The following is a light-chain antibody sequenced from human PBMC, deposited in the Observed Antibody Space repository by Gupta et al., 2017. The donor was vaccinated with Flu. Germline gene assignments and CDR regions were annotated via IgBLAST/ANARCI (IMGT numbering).Light chain of an antibody. CDR2: SNN. V-gene: IGLV1-44*01. CDR3: AAWDDSLNGVV. J-gene: IGLJ2*01. Sequence: SVLTQPPSASGTPGQRVTISCSGSSSNIGSNTVNWYQQLPGTAPKVLIYSNNQRPSGVPDRFSGSKSGTSASLAISGLQSEDEAVYYCAAWDDSLNGVVFGGGTKLTVL. CDR1: SSNIGSNT.